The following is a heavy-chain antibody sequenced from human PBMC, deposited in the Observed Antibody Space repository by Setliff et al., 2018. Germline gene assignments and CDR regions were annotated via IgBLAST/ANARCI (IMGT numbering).Heavy chain of an antibody. V-gene: IGHV1-69*10. CDR1: GDPFNDYG. D-gene: IGHD4-17*01. J-gene: IGHJ6*03. CDR2: VIPVLGMT. Sequence: SVKVSCKASGDPFNDYGVSWVRQAPGQGRQWRGAVIPVLGMTDYAHKFQGRLTLAADQSTTTVYMELSSLRFDDTALYSCASGPSPTVTPSRLIYFYHMDVWGTGTTVTVSS. CDR3: ASGPSPTVTPSRLIYFYHMDV.